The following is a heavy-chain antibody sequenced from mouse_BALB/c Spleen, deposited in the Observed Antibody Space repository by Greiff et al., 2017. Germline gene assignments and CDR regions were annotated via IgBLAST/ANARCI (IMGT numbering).Heavy chain of an antibody. CDR2: IYPSDSYT. CDR1: GYTFTSYW. Sequence: QVQLQQPGAELVRPGASVKLSCKASGYTFTSYWINWVKQRPGQGLEWIGNIYPSDSYTNYNQKFKDKATLTVDKSSSTAYMQLSSPTSEDSAVYYCTRSRDYDGEGMDYWGQGTSVTVSS. CDR3: TRSRDYDGEGMDY. J-gene: IGHJ4*01. V-gene: IGHV1-69*02. D-gene: IGHD2-4*01.